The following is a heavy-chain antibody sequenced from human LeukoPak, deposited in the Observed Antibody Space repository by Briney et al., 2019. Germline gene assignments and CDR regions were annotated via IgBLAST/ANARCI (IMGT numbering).Heavy chain of an antibody. CDR3: ARGGHESPYYMDV. CDR2: IYYRGTT. J-gene: IGHJ6*03. CDR1: GGSLTSYY. Sequence: SETLSLTCTVSGGSLTSYYWSWIRQPPGKGLEWIGYIYYRGTTNYNPSLKTRVSMSVDTSTKQFSLKLTAVIAADSAMYYCARGGHESPYYMDVWGKGTTVTVSS. V-gene: IGHV4-59*01.